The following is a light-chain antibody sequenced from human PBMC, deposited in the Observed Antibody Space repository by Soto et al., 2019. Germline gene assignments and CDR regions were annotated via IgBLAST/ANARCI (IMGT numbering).Light chain of an antibody. V-gene: IGLV3-21*02. J-gene: IGLJ7*01. Sequence: SYELTQPPSVSVAPGQTARITCGGNNIGSKSVHWYQQKPGQAPVLVVYDDSDRPSGIPERFSGSNSGNTATLTISRVEAGDEADYYCQVWGSSSDPDAVFGGGTQLTVL. CDR1: NIGSKS. CDR3: QVWGSSSDPDAV. CDR2: DDS.